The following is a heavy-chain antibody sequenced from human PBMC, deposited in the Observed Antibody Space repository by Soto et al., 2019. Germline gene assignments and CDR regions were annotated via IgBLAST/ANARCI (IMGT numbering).Heavy chain of an antibody. J-gene: IGHJ6*02. D-gene: IGHD3-10*01. V-gene: IGHV4-30-2*01. CDR2: IYHSGST. CDR1: GGSISSGGYS. Sequence: PSETLSLTCAVSGGSISSGGYSWSWIRQPPGKGLEWIGYIYHSGSTYYNPSLKSRVTISVDRSKNQFSLKLSSVTAADTAVYYCARLCLWDPMVRGYGMDVWGQGTTVTVSS. CDR3: ARLCLWDPMVRGYGMDV.